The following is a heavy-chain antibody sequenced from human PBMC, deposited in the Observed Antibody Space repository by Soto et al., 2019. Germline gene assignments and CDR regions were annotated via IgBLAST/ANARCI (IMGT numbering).Heavy chain of an antibody. V-gene: IGHV3-33*06. CDR3: SNYVHHTIFGVVTFFDY. CDR1: GFTFSSYG. Sequence: HPGGSLRLSCAASGFTFSSYGMHWVRQAPGKGLEWVAVIWYDGSNKYYADSVKGRFTISRDNSKNTLYLQMNSLRAEDTAVYYFSNYVHHTIFGVVTFFDYWGQGTLVTVSS. D-gene: IGHD3-3*01. J-gene: IGHJ4*02. CDR2: IWYDGSNK.